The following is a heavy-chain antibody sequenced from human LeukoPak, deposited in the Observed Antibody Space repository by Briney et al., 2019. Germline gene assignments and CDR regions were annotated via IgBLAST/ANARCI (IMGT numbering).Heavy chain of an antibody. V-gene: IGHV3-23*01. CDR2: ISGSGGST. CDR3: AKDLVTGSLDY. CDR1: GFTFSSYA. D-gene: IGHD3-10*01. Sequence: PGGSLRLPCAASGFTFSSYAMTGVRQAPGKGLEWVSSISGSGGSTYYADSVKGRFTISRDNSKNTLYLQMNSLRAEDTAVYYCAKDLVTGSLDYWGQGTLVTVSS. J-gene: IGHJ4*02.